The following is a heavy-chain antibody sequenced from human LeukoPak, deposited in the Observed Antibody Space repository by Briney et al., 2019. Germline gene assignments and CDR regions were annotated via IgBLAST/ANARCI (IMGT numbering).Heavy chain of an antibody. V-gene: IGHV1-18*01. Sequence: GASVKVSCKASGYTFTRYGISWVRQAPGQGLEWMGWISGYNANTNYAQKLQGRVTMTTDTSTSTAYMELRSLRSDDTAVYYCARDLGDGGNVLYWGQGTLVTVSS. CDR3: ARDLGDGGNVLY. J-gene: IGHJ4*02. CDR2: ISGYNANT. D-gene: IGHD4-23*01. CDR1: GYTFTRYG.